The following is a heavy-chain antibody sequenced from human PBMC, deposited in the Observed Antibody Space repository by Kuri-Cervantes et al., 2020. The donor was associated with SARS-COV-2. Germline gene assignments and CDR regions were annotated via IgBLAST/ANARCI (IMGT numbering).Heavy chain of an antibody. V-gene: IGHV4-59*01. D-gene: IGHD6-19*01. J-gene: IGHJ6*02. CDR1: GGSISSYY. CDR3: AGSSGWYTYYYYGMDV. Sequence: SETLSLTCTVSGGSISSYYWSWIRQPPGKGLEWIGYIYYSGSTNYNPSLKSRVTISVDTSKNQFSLKLISVTAADTAVYYCAGSSGWYTYYYYGMDVWGQGTTVTVSS. CDR2: IYYSGST.